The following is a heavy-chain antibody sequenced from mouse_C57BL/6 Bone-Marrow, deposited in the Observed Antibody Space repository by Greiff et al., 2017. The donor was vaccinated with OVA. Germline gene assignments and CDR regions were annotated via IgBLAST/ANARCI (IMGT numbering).Heavy chain of an antibody. CDR3: ASPYYGSSYGWFAY. CDR1: GYSFTDYN. V-gene: IGHV1-39*01. Sequence: EVKLVESGPELVKPGASVKISCKASGYSFTDYNMNWVKQSNGKSLEWIGVINPNYGTTSYNQKFKGKATLTVDQSSSTAYMQLNSLTSEDSAVYYCASPYYGSSYGWFAYWGQGTLVTVSA. D-gene: IGHD1-1*01. J-gene: IGHJ3*01. CDR2: INPNYGTT.